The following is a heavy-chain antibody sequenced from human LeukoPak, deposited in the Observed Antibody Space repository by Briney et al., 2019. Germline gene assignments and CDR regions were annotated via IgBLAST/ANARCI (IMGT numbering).Heavy chain of an antibody. CDR2: IKQDGSEK. CDR3: AKAPSSNYGDYSLGAFDI. D-gene: IGHD4-17*01. J-gene: IGHJ3*02. V-gene: IGHV3-7*03. CDR1: GIIITSYW. Sequence: GGSLRLSCAASGIIITSYWMSWVRQTPGKGLEWVANIKQDGSEKNYVDSVKGRFTISRDNAKNSLYLQMNSLRAEDTALYYCAKAPSSNYGDYSLGAFDIWGQGTMVTVSS.